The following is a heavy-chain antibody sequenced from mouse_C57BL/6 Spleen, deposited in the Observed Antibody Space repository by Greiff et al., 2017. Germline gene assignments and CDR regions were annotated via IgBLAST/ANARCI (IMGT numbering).Heavy chain of an antibody. CDR3: ARHYYPYYFDY. D-gene: IGHD1-2*01. Sequence: QVQLQQPGAELVRPGSSVKLSCKASGYTFTSYWMHWVKQRPIQGLEWIGNIDPSDSETHYNQKFKDKATLTVDKSSSTAYMQLSSLTSEDSAVYYCARHYYPYYFDYWGQGTTRTVAS. V-gene: IGHV1-52*01. CDR1: GYTFTSYW. J-gene: IGHJ2*01. CDR2: IDPSDSET.